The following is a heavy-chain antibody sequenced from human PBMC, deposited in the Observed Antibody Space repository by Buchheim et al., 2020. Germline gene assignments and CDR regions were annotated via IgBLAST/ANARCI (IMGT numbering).Heavy chain of an antibody. V-gene: IGHV3-33*01. CDR1: GFTSTNYA. J-gene: IGHJ6*02. CDR3: ARDVSVDWLDV. Sequence: QVQLVESGGGVVQPGSSLRLSCAASGFTSTNYAMHWVRQAPGKGLEWVAVIWYDGSVKNYADSVKGRFTISRDNAKKTVDLQMDNLRAEDTAVFYCARDVSVDWLDVWGQGAT. D-gene: IGHD3-9*01. CDR2: IWYDGSVK.